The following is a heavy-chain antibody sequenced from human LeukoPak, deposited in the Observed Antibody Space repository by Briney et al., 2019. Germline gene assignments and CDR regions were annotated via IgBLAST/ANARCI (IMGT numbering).Heavy chain of an antibody. Sequence: ASVKVSCKASGYTFTGYYMHWVRQAPGQGLEWMGWINPNSGGTNYAQKFQGRVTMTGDTSISTAYMELSRLRSDDTAVYYCARLQVTDPHMDVWGKGTTVTVSS. CDR1: GYTFTGYY. D-gene: IGHD2-21*02. CDR3: ARLQVTDPHMDV. CDR2: INPNSGGT. J-gene: IGHJ6*03. V-gene: IGHV1-2*02.